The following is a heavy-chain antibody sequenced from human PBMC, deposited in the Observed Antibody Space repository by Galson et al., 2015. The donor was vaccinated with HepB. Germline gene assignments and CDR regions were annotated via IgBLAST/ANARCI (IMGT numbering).Heavy chain of an antibody. Sequence: SLRLSCAASGFTFSSYWMSWVRQAPGKGLEWVANIKQDGSEKYYVDSVKGRFTISRDNAKNSLYLQMNSLRAEDTAVYYCAGGGYSYAPFDPWGQGTLVTVSS. V-gene: IGHV3-7*03. CDR3: AGGGYSYAPFDP. CDR1: GFTFSSYW. J-gene: IGHJ5*02. D-gene: IGHD5-18*01. CDR2: IKQDGSEK.